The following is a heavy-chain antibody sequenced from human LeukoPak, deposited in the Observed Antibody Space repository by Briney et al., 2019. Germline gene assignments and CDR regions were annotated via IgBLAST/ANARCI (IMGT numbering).Heavy chain of an antibody. CDR3: ASVITMKHY. CDR1: GFTFSDYG. Sequence: GGSLRLSCAASGFTFSDYGMHWVRQVPGKGLEWVAFIRYDGNNQYYADSAKGRFTIPRGNSKNTLSLQMNSLRAEDTAVYYCASVITMKHYWGQGTLVTVSS. J-gene: IGHJ4*02. CDR2: IRYDGNNQ. D-gene: IGHD3-22*01. V-gene: IGHV3-30*02.